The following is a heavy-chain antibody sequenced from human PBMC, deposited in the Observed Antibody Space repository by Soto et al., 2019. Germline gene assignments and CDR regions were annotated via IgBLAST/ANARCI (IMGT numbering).Heavy chain of an antibody. CDR1: GGSFSGYY. CDR2: INHSGST. J-gene: IGHJ6*03. Sequence: SETLSLTCAVYGGSFSGYYWSWIRQPPGKGLEWIGEINHSGSTNYNPSLKSRVTISVDTSKNQFSLKLSSVTAADTAVYYCARGRRGKLPVAATRSELRYYMDVWGKGTTVTVSS. CDR3: ARGRRGKLPVAATRSELRYYMDV. V-gene: IGHV4-34*01. D-gene: IGHD2-15*01.